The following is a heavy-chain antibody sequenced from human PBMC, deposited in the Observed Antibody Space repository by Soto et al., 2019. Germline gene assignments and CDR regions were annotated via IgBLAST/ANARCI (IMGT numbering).Heavy chain of an antibody. J-gene: IGHJ4*02. CDR1: GFTFSSYA. D-gene: IGHD3-3*01. V-gene: IGHV3-23*01. CDR3: AKTKVRFLEWSTKDY. CDR2: ISGSGGST. Sequence: PGVSLRLSFAASGFTFSSYAMSWVRQAPGKGLEWVSAISGSGGSTYYADSVKGRFTISRDNSKNTLYLQMNSLRAEDTAVYYCAKTKVRFLEWSTKDYWGQGTLVTVSS.